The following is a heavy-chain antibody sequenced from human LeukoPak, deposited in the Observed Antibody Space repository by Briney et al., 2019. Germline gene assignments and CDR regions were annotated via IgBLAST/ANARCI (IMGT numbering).Heavy chain of an antibody. J-gene: IGHJ6*02. Sequence: SQTLSLTCTVSGGSISSGGYYWSWIRQPPGKGLEWIGYIYHSGSTYYNPSLKSRVTISVDRSKNQLSLKVSSVTAADTAVYYCARGPMVRGVPPGYYGMDVWGQGTTVTVSS. CDR2: IYHSGST. CDR3: ARGPMVRGVPPGYYGMDV. V-gene: IGHV4-30-2*01. CDR1: GGSISSGGYY. D-gene: IGHD3-10*01.